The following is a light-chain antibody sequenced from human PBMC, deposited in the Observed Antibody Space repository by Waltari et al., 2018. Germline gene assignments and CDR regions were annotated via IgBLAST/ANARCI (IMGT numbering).Light chain of an antibody. CDR1: RSIIGDNY. V-gene: IGLV1-47*01. J-gene: IGLJ2*01. CDR3: TAWDDSLSSMI. Sequence: QSVLTQPPSASGSPGQTVTISCSGTRSIIGDNYVYWYQQVPPTAPRLLIYKNNQRPSGVTDRFSGSKSGTSATLAISALRSEDAATYYCTAWDDSLSSMIFGGGTKVTVL. CDR2: KNN.